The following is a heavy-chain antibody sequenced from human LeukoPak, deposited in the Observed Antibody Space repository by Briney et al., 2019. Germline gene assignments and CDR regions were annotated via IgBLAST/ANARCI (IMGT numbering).Heavy chain of an antibody. CDR3: ARDLSERYSTDY. CDR2: ISYDGITK. V-gene: IGHV3-30-3*01. D-gene: IGHD1-26*01. J-gene: IGHJ4*02. CDR1: GFTFNNYA. Sequence: GGSLRPSCAVSGFTFNNYAIHWVRQAPGKGLEWVAFISYDGITKYYADSVKGRFTISRDNSQNTLDLQMNSLRAEDTAVYYCARDLSERYSTDYWGQGTLVTVSS.